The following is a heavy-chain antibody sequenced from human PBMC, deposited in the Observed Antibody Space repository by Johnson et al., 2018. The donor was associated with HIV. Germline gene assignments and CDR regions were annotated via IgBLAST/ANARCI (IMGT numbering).Heavy chain of an antibody. CDR1: GFTVSSNY. J-gene: IGHJ3*02. D-gene: IGHD6-13*01. CDR3: ATGASSTWSLGALDI. Sequence: VQLVESGGGLIQPGGSLRLSCAASGFTVSSNYMSWVRQAPGKGLEWVGRTRNKAHSYTTEYAASVKGRFTISRDDSKNSLYLQMNSLKSEDTAVYYCATGASSTWSLGALDIWGQGTMVTVSS. V-gene: IGHV3-72*01. CDR2: TRNKAHSYTT.